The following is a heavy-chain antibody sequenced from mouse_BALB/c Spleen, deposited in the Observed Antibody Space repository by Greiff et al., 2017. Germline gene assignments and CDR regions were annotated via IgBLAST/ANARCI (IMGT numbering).Heavy chain of an antibody. CDR1: GYTFTSYW. CDR2: INPSTGYT. J-gene: IGHJ3*01. CDR3: ARSTMMTAWFAD. Sequence: VQLKESGAELAKPGASVKMSCKASGYTFTSYWMHWVKQRPGQGLEWIGYINPSTGYTEYNQKFKDKATLTADKSSSTAYMQLSSLTSEDSAVYYCARSTMMTAWFADWGEGTMVTVAA. V-gene: IGHV1-7*01. D-gene: IGHD2-4*01.